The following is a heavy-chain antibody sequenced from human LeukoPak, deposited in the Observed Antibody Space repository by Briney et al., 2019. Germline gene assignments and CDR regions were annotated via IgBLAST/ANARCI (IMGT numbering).Heavy chain of an antibody. CDR2: ISSSSSYI. V-gene: IGHV3-21*01. J-gene: IGHJ6*04. CDR3: AELGITMIGGV. D-gene: IGHD3-10*02. Sequence: GGSLRLSCAASGFTFSDYSMNWVRQAPGKGLEWVSSISSSSSYIYYTDSVKGRFTISRDNAKNSLYLQMNSLRAEDTAVYYCAELGITMIGGVWGKGTTVTISS. CDR1: GFTFSDYS.